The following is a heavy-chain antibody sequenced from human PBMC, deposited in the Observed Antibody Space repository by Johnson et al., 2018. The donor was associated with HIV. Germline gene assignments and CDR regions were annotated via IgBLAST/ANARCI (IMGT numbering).Heavy chain of an antibody. CDR1: GFTFSNYG. Sequence: VQLVESGGGVVQPGRSLRLSCAASGFTFSNYGMHWVRQSPGRGLEWVAVILNDGTNQFYADSVKGRFTISRDNSKNTLYLEMNSLRAEDTAVYYCAKDTGAYYDTFLAFDIWGQGTMVTVSS. D-gene: IGHD3-22*01. V-gene: IGHV3-33*06. J-gene: IGHJ3*02. CDR2: ILNDGTNQ. CDR3: AKDTGAYYDTFLAFDI.